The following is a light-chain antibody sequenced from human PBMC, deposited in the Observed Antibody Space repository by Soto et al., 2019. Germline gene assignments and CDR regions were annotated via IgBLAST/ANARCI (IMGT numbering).Light chain of an antibody. CDR3: CSYAGSNAHYV. CDR2: EGN. J-gene: IGLJ1*01. Sequence: QSVLTQPASVSGSPGQSITISCTGTSSDVGSYNLVSWYQHHPGKAPKLMIYEGNKRPSGVSNRFSGSKSGNSASLTISGLQAEDEADYYCCSYAGSNAHYVFGSGTKVTVL. CDR1: SSDVGSYNL. V-gene: IGLV2-23*01.